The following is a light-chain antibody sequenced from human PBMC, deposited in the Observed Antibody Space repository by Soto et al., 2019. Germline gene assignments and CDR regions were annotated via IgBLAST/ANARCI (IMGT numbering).Light chain of an antibody. CDR3: QQYSSYWT. Sequence: DIQMTQSPSTLSASVGDRVTITCRASQSISSWLAWYQQKPGKAPKLLIYKASSLESGVPSKVSGSGSGTEFTFTISRVQPDDFATYYCQQYSSYWTFGQGTKVDIK. CDR2: KAS. V-gene: IGKV1-5*03. CDR1: QSISSW. J-gene: IGKJ1*01.